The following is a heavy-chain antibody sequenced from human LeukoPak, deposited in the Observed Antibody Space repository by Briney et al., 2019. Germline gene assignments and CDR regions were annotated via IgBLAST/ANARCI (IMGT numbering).Heavy chain of an antibody. CDR1: GGSFSGYY. CDR3: ARLGIISSRPSGYY. CDR2: INHSGST. V-gene: IGHV4-34*01. J-gene: IGHJ4*02. D-gene: IGHD6-13*01. Sequence: PSETLSLTCAVYGGSFSGYYWSWIRQPPGKGLEWIGEINHSGSTNYNPSLKSRVTISVDTSKNQFSLKLSSVTAADTAVYYCARLGIISSRPSGYYWGQGTLVTVSS.